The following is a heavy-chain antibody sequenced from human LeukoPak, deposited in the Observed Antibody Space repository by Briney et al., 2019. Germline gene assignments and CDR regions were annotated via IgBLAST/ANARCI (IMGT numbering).Heavy chain of an antibody. V-gene: IGHV4-4*09. CDR1: GGSISNYS. CDR3: ARLPARGWYLDY. D-gene: IGHD6-19*01. Sequence: SETLSLTCIASGGSISNYSMSWVRQPPGKGLEWIGDINSSGSTNYNPSLKSRVTISGDTSKTHFSLKLSSVTAADAAVYYCARLPARGWYLDYWGQGTLVTVSS. J-gene: IGHJ4*02. CDR2: INSSGST.